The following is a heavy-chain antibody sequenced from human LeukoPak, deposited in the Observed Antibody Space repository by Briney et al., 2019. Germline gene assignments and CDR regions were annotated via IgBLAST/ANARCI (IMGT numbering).Heavy chain of an antibody. CDR3: VSDSSGWYGGD. CDR2: ISAYNGNT. Sequence: ASVKVSCKASGYTFTSYGISWVRQAPGQGLEWMGWISAYNGNTNYAQKLQGRVTMTTDTSTSTAYMELSSLRSEDTAVYYCVSDSSGWYGGDWGQGTLVTVSS. V-gene: IGHV1-18*01. J-gene: IGHJ4*02. D-gene: IGHD6-19*01. CDR1: GYTFTSYG.